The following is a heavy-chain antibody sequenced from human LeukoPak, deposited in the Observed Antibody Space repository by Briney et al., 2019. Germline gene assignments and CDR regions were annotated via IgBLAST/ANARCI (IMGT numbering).Heavy chain of an antibody. CDR2: MNPNSGNT. V-gene: IGHV1-8*01. D-gene: IGHD3-22*01. CDR1: GYTFTSYD. Sequence: ASVKVSCKASGYTFTSYDINWVRQATGQGLEWMGWMNPNSGNTGYAQKFQGRVAMTRNTSISTAYMELSSLRSEDTAVYYCARSYYYDSGFDYWGQGTLVTVSS. CDR3: ARSYYYDSGFDY. J-gene: IGHJ4*02.